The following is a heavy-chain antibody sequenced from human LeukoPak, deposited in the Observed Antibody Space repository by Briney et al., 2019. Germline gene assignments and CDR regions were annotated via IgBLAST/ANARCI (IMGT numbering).Heavy chain of an antibody. CDR1: GFTFSSYA. CDR2: ISSSSSYT. CDR3: ARPQGYCSGGSCYSVWFDP. Sequence: GGSLRLSCAASGFTFSSYAMSWIRQAPGKGLEWVSYISSSSSYTNYADSVKGRFTISRDNAKNSLYLQMNSLRAEDTAVYYCARPQGYCSGGSCYSVWFDPWGQGTLVTVSS. J-gene: IGHJ5*02. D-gene: IGHD2-15*01. V-gene: IGHV3-11*06.